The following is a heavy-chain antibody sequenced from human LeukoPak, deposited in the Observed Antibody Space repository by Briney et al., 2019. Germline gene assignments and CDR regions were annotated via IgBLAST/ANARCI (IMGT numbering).Heavy chain of an antibody. CDR3: ARDPYDFWSGYWAY. CDR2: INPNSGGT. J-gene: IGHJ4*02. Sequence: ASVKVSCKASGYTFTGYYMHWVRQAPGQGLEWMGWINPNSGGTNYAQKFQGRVTMTRDTSISTAYMELSRLRSDDTAVYYCARDPYDFWSGYWAYWGQGTLVTVSS. V-gene: IGHV1-2*02. CDR1: GYTFTGYY. D-gene: IGHD3-3*01.